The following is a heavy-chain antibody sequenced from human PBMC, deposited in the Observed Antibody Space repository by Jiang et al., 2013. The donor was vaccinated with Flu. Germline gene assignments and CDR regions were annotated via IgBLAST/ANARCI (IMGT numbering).Heavy chain of an antibody. V-gene: IGHV1-2*02. CDR2: INPNSGGT. Sequence: SGAEVKKPGASVKVSCKASGYTFTGYYMHWVRQAPGQGLEWMGWINPNSGGTNYAQKFQGRVTMTRDTSISTAYMELSRLRSDDTAVYYCARRFYDYDPVQETSIPQKAGVTAFDIWGQGTMVTVSS. J-gene: IGHJ3*02. CDR1: GYTFTGYY. D-gene: IGHD3-3*01. CDR3: ARRFYDYDPVQETSIPQKAGVTAFDI.